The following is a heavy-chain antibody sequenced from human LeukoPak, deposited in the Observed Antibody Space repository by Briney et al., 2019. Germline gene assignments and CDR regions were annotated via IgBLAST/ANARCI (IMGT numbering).Heavy chain of an antibody. V-gene: IGHV4-34*01. Sequence: SETLSLTCAVYGGSFSGYYWSWIRQPPGKGLGWIGEINHSGSTNYNPSLKSRVSISVDTSKNQFSLKLSSVTAADTAVYYCARDVGHNSWFDPWGQGTLVTVSS. CDR2: INHSGST. CDR1: GGSFSGYY. D-gene: IGHD2-21*01. J-gene: IGHJ5*02. CDR3: ARDVGHNSWFDP.